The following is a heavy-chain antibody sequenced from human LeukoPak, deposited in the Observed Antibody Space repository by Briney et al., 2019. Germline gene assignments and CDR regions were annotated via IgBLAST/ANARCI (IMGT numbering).Heavy chain of an antibody. CDR1: GYTFTSYD. Sequence: GASVKVSCKASGYTFTSYDINWVRQATGQGLEWMGWMNPNSGDTGYAQKLQGRVTMTTGTSTSTAYMELRSLRSDDTAVYYCARDGWDLGVVVPAAILNIGFEAFDIWGQGTMVTVSS. J-gene: IGHJ3*02. D-gene: IGHD2-2*02. CDR3: ARDGWDLGVVVPAAILNIGFEAFDI. CDR2: MNPNSGDT. V-gene: IGHV1-8*01.